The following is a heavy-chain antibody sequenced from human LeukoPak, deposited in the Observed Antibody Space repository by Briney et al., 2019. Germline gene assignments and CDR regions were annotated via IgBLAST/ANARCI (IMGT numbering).Heavy chain of an antibody. CDR2: IYYSGNT. Sequence: SETLSLTCTVSGGSISSSGYYWGWIRQPPGKGLEWIGNIYYSGNTYSNPSVKSRVTISIDTSKNHFSLKLSSVTAADTAVYYCARWWTNCSGGSCQPHFDYWGQGALVTVSS. V-gene: IGHV4-39*07. J-gene: IGHJ4*02. D-gene: IGHD2-15*01. CDR3: ARWWTNCSGGSCQPHFDY. CDR1: GGSISSSGYY.